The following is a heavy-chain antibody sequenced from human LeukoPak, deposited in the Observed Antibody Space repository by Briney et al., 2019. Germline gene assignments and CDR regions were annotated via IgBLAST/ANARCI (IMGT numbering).Heavy chain of an antibody. CDR3: ARDSGYDYLLDY. CDR1: GYTFASYG. J-gene: IGHJ4*02. V-gene: IGHV1-2*02. D-gene: IGHD5-12*01. CDR2: INPNSGGT. Sequence: ASVKVSCKATGYTFASYGISWVRQAPGQGLEWMGWINPNSGGTNYAQKFQGRVTMTRDTSISTAYMELSRLRSDDTAVYYCARDSGYDYLLDYWGQGTLVTVSS.